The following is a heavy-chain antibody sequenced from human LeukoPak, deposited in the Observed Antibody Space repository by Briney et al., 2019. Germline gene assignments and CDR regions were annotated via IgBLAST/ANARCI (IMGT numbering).Heavy chain of an antibody. D-gene: IGHD3-10*01. Sequence: GESLRISCKGSGYSFTSYWISWVRQMPGKGLEWMGRIDPSDSYTNYSPSFQGHVTISADKSISTAYLQWSSLKASDTAMYYCARLKRSMVRGYYGMDVWGKGTTVTVSS. CDR1: GYSFTSYW. J-gene: IGHJ6*04. CDR3: ARLKRSMVRGYYGMDV. CDR2: IDPSDSYT. V-gene: IGHV5-10-1*01.